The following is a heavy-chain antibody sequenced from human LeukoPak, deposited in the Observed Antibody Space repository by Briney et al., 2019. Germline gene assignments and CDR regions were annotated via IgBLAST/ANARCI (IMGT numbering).Heavy chain of an antibody. CDR2: IYSGGST. J-gene: IGHJ4*02. Sequence: PGGSLRLSCAASGFTVSSNYMSWVRQAPGKGLEWVSVIYSGGSTYYADSVKGRFTISRDNSKNTLYLQMNSLRAEDTAVYFCAKVVFVLTNLYYFDCWGQGTLVTVSS. CDR3: AKVVFVLTNLYYFDC. CDR1: GFTVSSNY. D-gene: IGHD3-10*01. V-gene: IGHV3-53*01.